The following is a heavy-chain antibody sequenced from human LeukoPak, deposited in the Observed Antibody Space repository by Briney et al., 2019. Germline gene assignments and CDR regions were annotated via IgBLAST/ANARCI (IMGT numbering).Heavy chain of an antibody. CDR2: IKQDGSEK. D-gene: IGHD2-2*01. Sequence: GGSLRLSCAASGFTFSSYWMSWVRQAPGKGLEWVANIKQDGSEKYYVDSVKGRFTISRDNAKNSLYLQMNSLRAEDTAVYYCARGAVGCSSTSCSNYYYYYMDVWGEGTTVTVSS. V-gene: IGHV3-7*01. CDR3: ARGAVGCSSTSCSNYYYYYMDV. CDR1: GFTFSSYW. J-gene: IGHJ6*03.